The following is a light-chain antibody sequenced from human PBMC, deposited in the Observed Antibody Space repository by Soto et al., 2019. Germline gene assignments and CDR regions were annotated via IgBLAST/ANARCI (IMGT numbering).Light chain of an antibody. V-gene: IGKV1-39*01. CDR1: QRVSDY. CDR2: AAS. CDR3: QQSYSTPYT. Sequence: DVQMTQSPSSLSASVGDRVTITCRTSQRVSDYLNWYQQKPGNAPKILIYAASSLQSEFPSRFSGSGSGTEFTLTISDLQPEDFATYYCQQSYSTPYTFGQGTKLEIK. J-gene: IGKJ2*01.